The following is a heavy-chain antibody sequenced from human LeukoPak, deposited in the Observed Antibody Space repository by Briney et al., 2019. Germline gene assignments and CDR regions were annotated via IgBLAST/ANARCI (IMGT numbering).Heavy chain of an antibody. D-gene: IGHD2-2*01. CDR1: GYTFTGYY. Sequence: GASVKVSCKASGYTFTGYYMHWVRQAPGQGLEWMGWINPNSGGTNYAQKFQGRVTMTRDTSISTAYMELSRLRSDDTAVYYCAVDRYCSSTSCYYEDYWGQGTLVTVSS. V-gene: IGHV1-2*02. J-gene: IGHJ4*02. CDR3: AVDRYCSSTSCYYEDY. CDR2: INPNSGGT.